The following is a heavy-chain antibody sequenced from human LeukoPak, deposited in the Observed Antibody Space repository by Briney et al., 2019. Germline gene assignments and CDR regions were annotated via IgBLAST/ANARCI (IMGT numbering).Heavy chain of an antibody. J-gene: IGHJ4*02. V-gene: IGHV3-23*01. D-gene: IGHD6-19*01. CDR2: ISGSGGST. CDR1: GFTFSSYA. Sequence: GGSLRLSCAASGFTFSSYAMSWVRQAPGKGLEWVSAISGSGGSTYYADSVKGRFTISRDNSKNTLYLQMSSLRAEDTAVYYCAKGLEYSSGWYYFDYWGQGTLVTVSS. CDR3: AKGLEYSSGWYYFDY.